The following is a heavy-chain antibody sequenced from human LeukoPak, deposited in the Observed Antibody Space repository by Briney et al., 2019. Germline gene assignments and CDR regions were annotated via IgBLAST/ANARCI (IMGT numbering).Heavy chain of an antibody. D-gene: IGHD1-1*01. CDR1: GGSIRSHS. CDR3: ARDIGGDTDGRASYWFAP. Sequence: AETLSLTCTVSGGSIRSHSWHWIRQSPGKGLEGIGSINYFGTTTYKPSLKSRVTLSVDTSKNQFSLKLTSVTAADTAVYYCARDIGGDTDGRASYWFAPWGQGTLVTVSS. J-gene: IGHJ5*02. V-gene: IGHV4-59*11. CDR2: INYFGTT.